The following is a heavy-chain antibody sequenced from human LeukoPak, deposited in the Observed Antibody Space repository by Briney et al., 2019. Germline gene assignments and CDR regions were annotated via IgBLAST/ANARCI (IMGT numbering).Heavy chain of an antibody. CDR2: IYTSGST. D-gene: IGHD3-16*02. J-gene: IGHJ5*02. CDR3: ARDGIMITFGGVIVPNWFDP. V-gene: IGHV4-4*07. CDR1: GGSISSYY. Sequence: SETLSLTCTFSGGSISSYYWSWIRQPAGEGLEWIGRIYTSGSTNYNPSLKSRVTMSVDTSKNQFSLKLSSVTAADTAVYYCARDGIMITFGGVIVPNWFDPWGQGTLVTASS.